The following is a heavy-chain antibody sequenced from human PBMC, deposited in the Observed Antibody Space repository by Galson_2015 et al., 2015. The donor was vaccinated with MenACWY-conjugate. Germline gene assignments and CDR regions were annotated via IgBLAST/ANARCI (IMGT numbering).Heavy chain of an antibody. CDR3: ARGHYGMDV. CDR1: GFTFRNYW. Sequence: SLRLSCAASGFTFRNYWMTWVRQAPGKGLEWVASIKKDGSEKYYADSVKGRFTISRDNAKNSLYLEMNSLRVEDTAVYSCARGHYGMDVWGQGTTVTVSS. J-gene: IGHJ6*02. V-gene: IGHV3-7*03. CDR2: IKKDGSEK.